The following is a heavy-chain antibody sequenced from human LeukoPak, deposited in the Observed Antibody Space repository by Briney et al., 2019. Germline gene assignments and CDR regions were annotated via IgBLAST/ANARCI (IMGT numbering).Heavy chain of an antibody. D-gene: IGHD6-19*01. V-gene: IGHV3-23*01. CDR2: ISAGGGST. CDR1: GFTFGRID. CDR3: AQGGWLDN. Sequence: PGGSLRLSCAASGFTFGRIDMSWVRQAPGKGLEWVAVISAGGGSTHYEDSVKGRLTISRDNSENTLYLQMNSLRADDTAVYYCAQGGWLDNWGQGTLVTVSS. J-gene: IGHJ4*02.